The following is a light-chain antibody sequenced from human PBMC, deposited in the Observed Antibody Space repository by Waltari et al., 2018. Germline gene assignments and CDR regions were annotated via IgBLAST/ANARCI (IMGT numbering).Light chain of an antibody. V-gene: IGKV2-30*01. J-gene: IGKJ1*01. CDR2: QVS. Sequence: DVVMTQSPLSLPVTLRQQASISCASSQSLIYSDGTTYLSWFQQRPGQSPRRLIYQVSIRDSGGPDRFSGTGSGTDFTLKIIKVEADDVGVYYCMQGTHWPPTFGQGTKVEI. CDR1: QSLIYSDGTTY. CDR3: MQGTHWPPT.